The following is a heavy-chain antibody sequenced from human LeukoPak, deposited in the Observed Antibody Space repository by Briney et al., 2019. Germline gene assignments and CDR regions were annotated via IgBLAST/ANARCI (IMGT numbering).Heavy chain of an antibody. CDR3: ARHVTVTGGSLFDF. V-gene: IGHV5-51*01. CDR2: IYPGDSDT. CDR1: GYTFTTYW. D-gene: IGHD6-19*01. J-gene: IGHJ4*02. Sequence: GESLKISCKGSGYTFTTYWIGWVRQMPGKGLECLGVIYPGDSDTRYSPSFQGQVTISADKSISTAFLQWSSLKASDTAIYFCARHVTVTGGSLFDFWGQGTLVTVSS.